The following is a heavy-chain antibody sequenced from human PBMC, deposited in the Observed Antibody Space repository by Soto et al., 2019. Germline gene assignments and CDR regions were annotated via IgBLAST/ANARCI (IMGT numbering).Heavy chain of an antibody. CDR2: ISYDGSNK. CDR1: GFTFSSYA. D-gene: IGHD3-10*01. J-gene: IGHJ6*02. CDR3: ARESGPGDYYYYGMDV. V-gene: IGHV3-30-3*01. Sequence: GGSLRLSCAASGFTFSSYAMHWVRQAPGKGLEWVAVISYDGSNKYYADSVKGRFTISRDNSKNTLYLQMNSLRAEDTAVYYCARESGPGDYYYYGMDVWGQGTTVTVSS.